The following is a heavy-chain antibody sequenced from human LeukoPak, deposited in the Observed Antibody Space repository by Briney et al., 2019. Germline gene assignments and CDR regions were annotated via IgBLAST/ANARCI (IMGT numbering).Heavy chain of an antibody. CDR2: ISGSAGST. D-gene: IGHD3-3*01. Sequence: GRSLRLSCAASGFTFDAYAMHWDRQAPGKGLEWVSAISGSAGSTYYADSVKGRVTISRDNYKNTLYLQMNSLRAEDTAVYYCANDFWSGYFGFGYWGQGTLVTVSS. J-gene: IGHJ4*02. V-gene: IGHV3-23*01. CDR1: GFTFDAYA. CDR3: ANDFWSGYFGFGY.